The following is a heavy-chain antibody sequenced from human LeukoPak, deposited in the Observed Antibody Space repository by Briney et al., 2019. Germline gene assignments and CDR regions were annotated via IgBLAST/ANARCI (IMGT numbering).Heavy chain of an antibody. CDR2: IRSETGGYAT. Sequence: GGSLRLSCAASGFTFSDSAIHWVRQAPGKGLEWVGRIRSETGGYATLYTESLEGRITISRDDSQNMSYLQMNSLKSEDTAVYYCSRPFYGSGSYPEYWGQGTLVTVSS. CDR3: SRPFYGSGSYPEY. D-gene: IGHD3-10*01. J-gene: IGHJ4*02. V-gene: IGHV3-73*01. CDR1: GFTFSDSA.